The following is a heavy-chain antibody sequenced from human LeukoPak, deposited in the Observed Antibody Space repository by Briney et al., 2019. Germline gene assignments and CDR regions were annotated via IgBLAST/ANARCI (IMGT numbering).Heavy chain of an antibody. V-gene: IGHV4-4*07. CDR1: GGSISSYY. D-gene: IGHD5-18*01. J-gene: IGHJ6*03. Sequence: SETLSLTCTLSGGSISSYYWSWIRQPAGKGLEWIGRIYTSGSTNYNPSLKSRVTISVDTSKNQFSLKLSSVTAADTAVYYCARTAMVTLASHYMDVWGKGTTVTVSS. CDR2: IYTSGST. CDR3: ARTAMVTLASHYMDV.